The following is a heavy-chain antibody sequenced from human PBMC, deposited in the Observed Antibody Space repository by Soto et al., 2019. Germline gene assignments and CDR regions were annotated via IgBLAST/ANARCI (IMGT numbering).Heavy chain of an antibody. CDR1: GDSVSRTSVA. Sequence: QVQLHQSGPGLVKPSQTLSLTCAISGDSVSRTSVAWNWIRQSPSRGLEWLGRTYYRSKWNSDYAVSVRGRLTINPDTSKSHFSLQLNSVTPEDTAVYYCVRGQFSAFDCWGQGTLVTVSS. CDR3: VRGQFSAFDC. V-gene: IGHV6-1*01. CDR2: TYYRSKWNS. J-gene: IGHJ4*02.